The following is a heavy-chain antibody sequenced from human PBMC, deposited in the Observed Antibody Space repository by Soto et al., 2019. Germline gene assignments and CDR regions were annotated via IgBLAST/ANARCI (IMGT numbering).Heavy chain of an antibody. CDR2: ISAYNGNT. Sequence: GASVEVCCKASVYTFTSYGMRWVRQAPGQGLEWMGWISAYNGNTNYAQKLLGRVTMTTDTSTNTAYMELRSLRSDDTAVYYCAKTLEMTTNIFDYWGQGTLVTVSS. D-gene: IGHD4-17*01. CDR3: AKTLEMTTNIFDY. V-gene: IGHV1-18*01. CDR1: VYTFTSYG. J-gene: IGHJ4*02.